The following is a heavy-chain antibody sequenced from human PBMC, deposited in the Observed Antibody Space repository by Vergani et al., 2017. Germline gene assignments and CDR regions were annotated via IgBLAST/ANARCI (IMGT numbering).Heavy chain of an antibody. V-gene: IGHV3-7*01. CDR3: ARVAPPGYCSSTSCFLIWGMYYYYGMDV. D-gene: IGHD2-2*01. J-gene: IGHJ6*02. Sequence: VQLVESGGGVVQPGGSLRLSCAASGFTFSSYGMHWVRQAPGKGLEWVANIKQDGSEKYYVDSVKGRFTISRDNAKNSLYLQMNSLRAEDTAVYYCARVAPPGYCSSTSCFLIWGMYYYYGMDVWGQGTTVTVSS. CDR2: IKQDGSEK. CDR1: GFTFSSYG.